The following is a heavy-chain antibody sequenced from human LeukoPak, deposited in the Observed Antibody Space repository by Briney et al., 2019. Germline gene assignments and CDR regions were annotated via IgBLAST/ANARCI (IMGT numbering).Heavy chain of an antibody. J-gene: IGHJ5*02. CDR2: IYYSGST. D-gene: IGHD1-26*01. Sequence: PSETLSLTCTVSGGSISSSGYCWGWIRQPPGKWLEWIASIYYSGSTYYNPSLKSRVTISVDTSKNQLSLKLSSLTAADTAVYYCARHEYSGSYYGLSWFDPWGQGTLVTVSS. CDR3: ARHEYSGSYYGLSWFDP. V-gene: IGHV4-39*01. CDR1: GGSISSSGYC.